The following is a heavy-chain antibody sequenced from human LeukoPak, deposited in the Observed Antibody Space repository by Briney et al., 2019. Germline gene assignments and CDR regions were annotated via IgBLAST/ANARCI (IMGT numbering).Heavy chain of an antibody. CDR3: ARDRGFPYKLAFDV. CDR1: GFTFSNYW. J-gene: IGHJ3*01. D-gene: IGHD3-10*01. Sequence: GGSLRLSCAASGFTFSNYWMSWVRQAPGKGLEWVANIKQDGSEEYYVDSVKGRFTISRDSAKTLLYLQMNSLRAEDTAVYYCARDRGFPYKLAFDVWGQGTMVTVSS. CDR2: IKQDGSEE. V-gene: IGHV3-7*05.